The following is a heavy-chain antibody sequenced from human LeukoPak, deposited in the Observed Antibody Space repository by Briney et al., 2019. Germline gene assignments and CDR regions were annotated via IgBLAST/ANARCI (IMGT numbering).Heavy chain of an antibody. V-gene: IGHV3-21*01. CDR3: ARAHQYSSSSNY. D-gene: IGHD6-6*01. CDR2: ISSSRSYI. Sequence: GGSLRLSCAASGFTFSSYSMNWVRQAPGKGLEWVSSISSSRSYIYYADSVKGRFTISRDNAKNSLYLQMNSLRAEDTAVYYCARAHQYSSSSNYWGQGTLVTVSS. J-gene: IGHJ4*02. CDR1: GFTFSSYS.